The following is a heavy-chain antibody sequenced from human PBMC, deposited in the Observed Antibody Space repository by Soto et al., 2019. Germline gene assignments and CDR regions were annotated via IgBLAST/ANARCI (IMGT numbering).Heavy chain of an antibody. Sequence: QVTLKESGPVLVKPTETLTLRCTVSGLSITDSEMGVSWIRQPPGQPLEWLAHIDSSGEKSYRTFLKSRLAIYNDTSKRQIVLNMTNIDPADKTTYYCSLRHLAVEVSPRFVAWGQVIPVNVYS. V-gene: IGHV2-26*01. CDR2: IDSSGEK. CDR1: GLSITDSEMG. CDR3: SLRHLAVEVSPRFVA. J-gene: IGHJ5*02.